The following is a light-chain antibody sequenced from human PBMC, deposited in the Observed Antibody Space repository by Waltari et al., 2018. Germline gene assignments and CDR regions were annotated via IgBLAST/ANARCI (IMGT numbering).Light chain of an antibody. J-gene: IGKJ1*01. CDR2: SAP. Sequence: DIVMTQSPSSLALSLREMATLTCTSSQTFLKRSNNRNYLAWYQHKSGQPPKLLISSAPTRESGVPDRFTGSGSGTDFTLVISSLQAEDVAVYYCQQYYSNPPLFGQGTRVEI. CDR3: QQYYSNPPL. V-gene: IGKV4-1*01. CDR1: QTFLKRSNNRNY.